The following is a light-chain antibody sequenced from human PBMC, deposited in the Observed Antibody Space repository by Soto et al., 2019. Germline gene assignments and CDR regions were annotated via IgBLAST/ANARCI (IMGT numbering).Light chain of an antibody. V-gene: IGLV2-8*01. CDR3: SSNAGSNIFV. CDR2: EVS. CDR1: SSDVGGYNY. Sequence: QSALTQPPSASGSPGQSVTISCTGTSSDVGGYNYVSWYQQHPGKAPKLMIYEVSKRPSGVPDRFSGSKSGNTASLTVSGLQAEDEADYYCSSNAGSNIFVFGPGTQLTVL. J-gene: IGLJ7*01.